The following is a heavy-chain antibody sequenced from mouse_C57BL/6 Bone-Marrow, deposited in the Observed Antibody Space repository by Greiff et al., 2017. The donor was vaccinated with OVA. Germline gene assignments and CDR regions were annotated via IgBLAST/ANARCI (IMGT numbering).Heavy chain of an antibody. Sequence: EVQLQQSGPELVKPGASVKISCKASGYTFTDYYMNWVKQSHGKSLEWIGDINPNNGGISYNQKFKGKATLTVDKSSSTAYMELRSLTSEDSAVYYCAYGNYWTYWGQGTLVTVSA. V-gene: IGHV1-26*01. CDR1: GYTFTDYY. CDR3: AYGNYWTY. D-gene: IGHD2-1*01. J-gene: IGHJ3*01. CDR2: INPNNGGI.